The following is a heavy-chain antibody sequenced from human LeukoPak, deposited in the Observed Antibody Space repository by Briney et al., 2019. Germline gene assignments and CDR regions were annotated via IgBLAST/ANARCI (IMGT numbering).Heavy chain of an antibody. V-gene: IGHV4-31*03. CDR3: ARGRATGYVDY. CDR2: IYYSGST. Sequence: SETLSLTCTVSGGSISSGGYYWSWIRQHPGKGLEWIGYIYYSGSTYYNPSLKSRVTISVDTSKNQFSLKLSSVTAAGTAVYYCARGRATGYVDYWGQGTLVTVSS. CDR1: GGSISSGGYY. J-gene: IGHJ4*02. D-gene: IGHD3-9*01.